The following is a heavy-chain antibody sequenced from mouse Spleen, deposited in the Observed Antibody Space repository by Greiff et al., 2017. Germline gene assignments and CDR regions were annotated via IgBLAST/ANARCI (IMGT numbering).Heavy chain of an antibody. Sequence: EVMLVESGGGLVKLGGSLKLSCAASGFTFSSYAMSWVRQTPEKRLEWVATISSGGGNTYYPDSVKGRFTISRDNAKNTLYLQMSSLKSEDTAMYYCARLSYYRHDEGFAYWGQGTLVTVSA. CDR1: GFTFSSYA. V-gene: IGHV5-9*01. J-gene: IGHJ3*01. CDR2: ISSGGGNT. CDR3: ARLSYYRHDEGFAY. D-gene: IGHD2-14*01.